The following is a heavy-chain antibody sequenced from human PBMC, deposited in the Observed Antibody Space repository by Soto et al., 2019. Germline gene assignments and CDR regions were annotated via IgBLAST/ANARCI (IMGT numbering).Heavy chain of an antibody. D-gene: IGHD6-13*01. CDR3: AKDGAAAGSFDY. CDR2: ISYDGNSK. V-gene: IGHV3-30*18. CDR1: GFTFSNYA. Sequence: QVQLVESGGGVVQPGRSLRLSCVASGFTFSNYAMQWVRQAPGKGLEWMAVISYDGNSKFYADSVKGRFTVSRDNSKNTLYLQMNSMRTEDTAVYHRAKDGAAAGSFDYWGQGTLVTVSS. J-gene: IGHJ4*02.